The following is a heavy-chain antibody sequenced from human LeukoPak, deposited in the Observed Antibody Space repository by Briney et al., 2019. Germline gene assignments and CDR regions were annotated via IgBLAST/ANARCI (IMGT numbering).Heavy chain of an antibody. J-gene: IGHJ4*02. CDR3: TRDQTPYY. V-gene: IGHV3-49*04. CDR1: GFTFGDYA. CDR2: IRSKIYGGIP. Sequence: SLRLSCTASGFTFGDYAMTWVRQAPGKGLEWVGFIRSKIYGGIPEYAASVKGRFTISRDDSKGVAYLQMNSLTTEDTAVYYCTRDQTPYYWGQGTLVTVSS.